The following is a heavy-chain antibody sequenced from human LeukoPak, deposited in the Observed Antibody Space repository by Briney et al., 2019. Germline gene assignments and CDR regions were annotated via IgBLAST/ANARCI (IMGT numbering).Heavy chain of an antibody. J-gene: IGHJ4*02. CDR3: AKDSGSYYVDY. V-gene: IGHV3-23*01. D-gene: IGHD1-26*01. CDR1: GFTFSSYA. CDR2: ISGSGGST. Sequence: GGSLRPPCAASGFTFSSYAMSWVGQAPGKGLEWVSAISGSGGSTYYADSVKGRFTISRDNSKNTLYLQMNSLRAEDTAVYYCAKDSGSYYVDYWGQGTLVTVSS.